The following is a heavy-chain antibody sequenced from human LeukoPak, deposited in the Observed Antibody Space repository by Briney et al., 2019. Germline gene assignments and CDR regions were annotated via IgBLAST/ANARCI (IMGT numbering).Heavy chain of an antibody. J-gene: IGHJ4*02. CDR2: IDHSGST. CDR1: GGSFSDYY. Sequence: SETLSLTCAFYGGSFSDYYWSYFRQSPGKGLEWIGEIDHSGSTNYNPSLRSRVTISVDTSKNQFSLKLSSATAADAAVYYCARHMVVRGGRTYYFDYWGQGILVTVSS. V-gene: IGHV4-34*01. D-gene: IGHD3-10*01. CDR3: ARHMVVRGGRTYYFDY.